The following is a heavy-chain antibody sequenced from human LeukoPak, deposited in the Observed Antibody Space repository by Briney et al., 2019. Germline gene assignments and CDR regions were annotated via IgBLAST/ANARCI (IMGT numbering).Heavy chain of an antibody. Sequence: AGGSLRLSCAASKFTFSNYGIHWVRQAPGKGLEWVAVISYDGSNKYFADSVKGRFTLSRDNPKNTLYLQMNNLRAEDTAVYYCARGQRAHVEWSYYMDVWGKGTTVTVTS. CDR2: ISYDGSNK. J-gene: IGHJ6*03. D-gene: IGHD3-3*01. CDR3: ARGQRAHVEWSYYMDV. CDR1: KFTFSNYG. V-gene: IGHV3-30*03.